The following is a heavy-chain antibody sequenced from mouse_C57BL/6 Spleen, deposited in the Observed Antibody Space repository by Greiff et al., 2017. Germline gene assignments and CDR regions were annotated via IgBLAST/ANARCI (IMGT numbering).Heavy chain of an antibody. CDR3: AREEAYYSNYCAMDY. V-gene: IGHV1-82*01. J-gene: IGHJ4*01. CDR1: GYAFSSSW. CDR2: IYPGDGDP. D-gene: IGHD2-5*01. Sequence: VQLQESGPELVKPGASGKISGKASGYAFSSSWWNWVKQRPGKGLEWIGRIYPGDGDPTYNGKFKGKATLAADKSSSTAYMQLSSLTSEDSAVYFGAREEAYYSNYCAMDYWGQGTSVTVSS.